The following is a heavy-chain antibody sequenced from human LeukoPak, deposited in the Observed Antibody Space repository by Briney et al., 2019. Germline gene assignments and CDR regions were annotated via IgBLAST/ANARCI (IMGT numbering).Heavy chain of an antibody. Sequence: ASVKVSCKASGYTFTNYGISWVRQAPGQGLEWMGWISAYNGNTNYAQKLQGRVTMTTDTSTSTAYMELRSLRSDDTAVYYCARIGRRWELPYYFDYWGQGTPVTVSS. CDR2: ISAYNGNT. CDR1: GYTFTNYG. CDR3: ARIGRRWELPYYFDY. J-gene: IGHJ4*02. D-gene: IGHD1-26*01. V-gene: IGHV1-18*01.